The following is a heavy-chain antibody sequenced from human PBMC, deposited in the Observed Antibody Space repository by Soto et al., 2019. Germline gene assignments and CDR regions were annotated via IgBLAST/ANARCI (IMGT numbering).Heavy chain of an antibody. CDR3: ARAPVTTYLSDYYGMDV. J-gene: IGHJ6*02. CDR1: GGTFSSYA. V-gene: IGHV1-69*12. Sequence: QVQLVQSGAAVKKPGSSVKVSCKASGGTFSSYAISWVRQAPGQGLEWMGGIIPIFGTANYAQKFQGRVTITADESTSTAYMELSSLRSEDTAVYYCARAPVTTYLSDYYGMDVWGQGTTVTVSS. D-gene: IGHD4-4*01. CDR2: IIPIFGTA.